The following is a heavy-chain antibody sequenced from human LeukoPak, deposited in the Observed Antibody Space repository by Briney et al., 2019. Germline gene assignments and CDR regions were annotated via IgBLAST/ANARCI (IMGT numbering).Heavy chain of an antibody. J-gene: IGHJ4*02. Sequence: TGGSLRLSCAASGFTFSSYGMSWVRQAPGKGLEWVSAISGSGGSTYYADSVKGRLTISRDNSKNTLYLQMNSLRAEDTAVYYCAKDRYSYGYNFDYWGQGTLVTVSS. CDR1: GFTFSSYG. D-gene: IGHD5-18*01. CDR3: AKDRYSYGYNFDY. V-gene: IGHV3-23*01. CDR2: ISGSGGST.